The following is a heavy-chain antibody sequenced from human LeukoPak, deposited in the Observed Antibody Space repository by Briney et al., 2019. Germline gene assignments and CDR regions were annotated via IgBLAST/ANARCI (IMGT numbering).Heavy chain of an antibody. CDR2: INANHGGT. J-gene: IGHJ4*02. CDR1: GYTFTVYY. CDR3: ARHRDFDSTGYYYPLFDY. Sequence: ASVKVSCKACGYTFTVYYLHWVRQAPGQGLEWMGWINANHGGTNYAQQFQGRVTMTRDTSISTAYMELSRLRSDDAAVYYCARHRDFDSTGYYYPLFDYWGQGTLVTVSS. D-gene: IGHD3-22*01. V-gene: IGHV1-2*02.